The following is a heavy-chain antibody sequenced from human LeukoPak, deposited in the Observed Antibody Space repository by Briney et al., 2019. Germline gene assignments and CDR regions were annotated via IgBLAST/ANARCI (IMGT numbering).Heavy chain of an antibody. V-gene: IGHV4-4*07. CDR2: IYISGNT. CDR1: GASISNYY. J-gene: IGHJ3*02. Sequence: PSETLSLTCTVSGASISNYYWSWIRQPAGKGLEWIGRIYISGNTNYNPSLKSRVTMSLDTSKNQFSLKLSSVTAADTAVYYCARGSSSSREAFDIWGQGTMVTVSS. D-gene: IGHD6-13*01. CDR3: ARGSSSSREAFDI.